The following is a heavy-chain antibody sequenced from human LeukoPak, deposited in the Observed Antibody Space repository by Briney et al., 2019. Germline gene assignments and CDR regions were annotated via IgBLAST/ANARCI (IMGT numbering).Heavy chain of an antibody. D-gene: IGHD6-6*01. V-gene: IGHV3-30*02. CDR1: GFTFTTYG. J-gene: IGHJ4*02. CDR2: IWYDGSNK. CDR3: ARDHQVSYFDY. Sequence: GGSLRLSCAASGFTFTTYGMHWARQAPGKGLEWVAIIWYDGSNKYYADSVKGRFTISRDNSKNTLYLQMNSLRADDTAVYYCARDHQVSYFDYWGQGTLVTVSS.